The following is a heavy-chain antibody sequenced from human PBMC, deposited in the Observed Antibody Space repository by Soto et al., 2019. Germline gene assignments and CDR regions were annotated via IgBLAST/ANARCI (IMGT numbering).Heavy chain of an antibody. D-gene: IGHD6-19*01. CDR1: GFTFGTYA. CDR2: TPGSGGSA. V-gene: IGHV3-23*01. J-gene: IGHJ4*02. CDR3: AKGGSSGWYYFDL. Sequence: PGGSLRLSCAASGFTFGTYAMNWVRQAPGKGLEWVSSTPGSGGSAYYADSVKGRFTISRDNSKNTLYLQMDSLRPEDTAIYYCAKGGSSGWYYFDLWGQGT.